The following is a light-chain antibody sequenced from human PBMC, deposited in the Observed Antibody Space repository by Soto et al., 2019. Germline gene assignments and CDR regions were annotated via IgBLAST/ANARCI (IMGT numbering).Light chain of an antibody. J-gene: IGLJ1*01. CDR2: DVS. V-gene: IGLV2-11*01. CDR3: CSYAGRYTFV. Sequence: QSVLTQPASVSGSPGQSITISCTGTSSDVGAYNYVSWYQQHPGKAPKLMIYDVSKWPSGVPDRFSGSKSGNTASLTISGLQAEDEADYYCCSYAGRYTFVFGTGTKVTVL. CDR1: SSDVGAYNY.